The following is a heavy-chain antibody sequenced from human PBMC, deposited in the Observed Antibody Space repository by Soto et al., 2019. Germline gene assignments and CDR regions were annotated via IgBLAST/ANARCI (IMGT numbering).Heavy chain of an antibody. J-gene: IGHJ3*02. CDR3: ARSRGFGELFSAFDI. V-gene: IGHV5-10-1*01. CDR1: GYSFTSYW. D-gene: IGHD3-10*01. Sequence: GESLKISCKGSGYSFTSYWISWVRQMPGKGLEWMGRIDPSDSYTNYSPSFQGHVTISADKSISTAYLQWSSLKASDTAMYYCARSRGFGELFSAFDIWGQGTMVTVSS. CDR2: IDPSDSYT.